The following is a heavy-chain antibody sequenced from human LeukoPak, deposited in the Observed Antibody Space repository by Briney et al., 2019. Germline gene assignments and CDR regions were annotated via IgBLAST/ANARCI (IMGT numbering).Heavy chain of an antibody. CDR3: ARSPHILTGEKFEY. D-gene: IGHD3-9*01. CDR2: ISAYNGNT. Sequence: ASVKVSCKASGYTFSNYGINWVRQAPGQGLEWMGWISAYNGNTNYAQKLQGRVTMTTDTSTSTAYMELRSLRSDDTAVYYCARSPHILTGEKFEYWGQGTRVTVSS. J-gene: IGHJ4*02. V-gene: IGHV1-18*01. CDR1: GYTFSNYG.